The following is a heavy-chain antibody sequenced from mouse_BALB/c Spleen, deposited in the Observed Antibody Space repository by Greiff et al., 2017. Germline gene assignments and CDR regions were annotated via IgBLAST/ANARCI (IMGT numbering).Heavy chain of an antibody. Sequence: QVQLQQSGPELVKPGASVKISCKSSGYSFTSYYIHWVKQTPGQGLEWIGCIFPGSGNTKYNEKFKGKATLTADTSSSTAYMQLSSLTSEDSAVYYCTREGNYDYWGQGTTLTVSS. CDR1: GYSFTSYY. D-gene: IGHD2-1*01. J-gene: IGHJ2*01. CDR2: IFPGSGNT. CDR3: TREGNYDY. V-gene: IGHV1-66*01.